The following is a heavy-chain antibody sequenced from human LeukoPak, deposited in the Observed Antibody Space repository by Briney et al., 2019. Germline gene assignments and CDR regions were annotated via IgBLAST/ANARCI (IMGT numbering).Heavy chain of an antibody. CDR1: GYRFASYW. Sequence: PGESLKISCKGSGYRFASYWISWVRQMPGKGLEWMGRIDTSDSHTNYSPSFQGHVTISGDKSISTAYLQWSSLKASDTAMYYCARQYHYDSSGYPYAFEIWGPGTLVTVSS. V-gene: IGHV5-10-1*01. J-gene: IGHJ3*02. D-gene: IGHD3-22*01. CDR3: ARQYHYDSSGYPYAFEI. CDR2: IDTSDSHT.